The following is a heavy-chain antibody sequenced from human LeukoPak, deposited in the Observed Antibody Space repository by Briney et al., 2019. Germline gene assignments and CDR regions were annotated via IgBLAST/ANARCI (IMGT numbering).Heavy chain of an antibody. CDR2: MSPNSGDA. J-gene: IGHJ4*02. D-gene: IGHD3-16*01. CDR1: GYTFTSYD. CDR3: VRTPPNWGADY. Sequence: ASVKVSCKASGYTFTSYDINWVRQATGQGLEWMGWMSPNSGDAGYAQEFQGRLTMTRDTSISTAYMELSSLRSEDTAVYYCVRTPPNWGADYWGQGTLVTVSS. V-gene: IGHV1-8*01.